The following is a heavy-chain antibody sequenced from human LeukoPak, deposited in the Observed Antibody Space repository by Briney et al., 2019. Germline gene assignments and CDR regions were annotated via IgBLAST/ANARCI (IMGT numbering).Heavy chain of an antibody. V-gene: IGHV3-33*01. D-gene: IGHD5-18*01. CDR1: GFTFSSYG. CDR3: ARDGINSYGFFAPSSYYYGMDV. Sequence: PGGSLRLSCAASGFTFSSYGMHWVRQAPGKGLEWVAVIWYDGSNKYYADSMKGRFTISRDNSKNTLYLQMNSLRAEDTAVYYCARDGINSYGFFAPSSYYYGMDVWGQGTTVTVSS. J-gene: IGHJ6*02. CDR2: IWYDGSNK.